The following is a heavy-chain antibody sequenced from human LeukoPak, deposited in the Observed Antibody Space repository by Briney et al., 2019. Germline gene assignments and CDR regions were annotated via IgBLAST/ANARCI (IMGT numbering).Heavy chain of an antibody. Sequence: SVKVSCKASGFTFTNSAVQWVRQARGQRLEWIGWIVVGSGNSNYAQKFQERVTITRDMSTSTAYMELSSLRSEDTAVYYCAADLPYTNYGPLDYWGQGTLVTVSS. J-gene: IGHJ4*02. D-gene: IGHD4-11*01. CDR2: IVVGSGNS. CDR3: AADLPYTNYGPLDY. CDR1: GFTFTNSA. V-gene: IGHV1-58*01.